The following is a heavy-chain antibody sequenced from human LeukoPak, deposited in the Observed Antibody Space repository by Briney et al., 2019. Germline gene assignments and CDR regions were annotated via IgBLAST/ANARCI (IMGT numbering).Heavy chain of an antibody. CDR3: AKLNNNWFDP. J-gene: IGHJ5*02. V-gene: IGHV3-30*02. Sequence: GGSLRLSCAASGFTFSTYGMHWVRQAPGKGLEWVAFIRYDGSNQYYAASVKGRFTISRDNSKNTLYLQMNSLRAEDTAVYYCAKLNNNWFDPWGQGTLVTVSS. CDR2: IRYDGSNQ. CDR1: GFTFSTYG.